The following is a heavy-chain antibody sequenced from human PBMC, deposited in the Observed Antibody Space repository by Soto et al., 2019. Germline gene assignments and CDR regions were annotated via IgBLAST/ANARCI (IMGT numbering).Heavy chain of an antibody. CDR2: FDPEDGET. Sequence: GASVKVSCKVSGYTLTELSMHWVRQAPGKGLEWMGGFDPEDGETIYAQKFQGRVTMTEDTSTDTAYMELSSLRSEDTAVYYCAGAPLISPVIVATFTRDNNMVYYGMDVWGQGTTVTVSS. CDR3: AGAPLISPVIVATFTRDNNMVYYGMDV. J-gene: IGHJ6*02. CDR1: GYTLTELS. V-gene: IGHV1-24*01. D-gene: IGHD5-12*01.